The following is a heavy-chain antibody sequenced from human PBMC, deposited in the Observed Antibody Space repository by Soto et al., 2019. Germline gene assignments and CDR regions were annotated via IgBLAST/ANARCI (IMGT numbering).Heavy chain of an antibody. CDR1: GYSFTSYW. D-gene: IGHD3-3*01. CDR3: ARLAPVRTYYDFWSGYSPVYYGMDV. J-gene: IGHJ6*02. CDR2: IDPSDSYT. Sequence: VESLKISCKGSGYSFTSYWISWVRQMPGKGLEWMGRIDPSDSYTNYSPSFQGHVTISADKSISTAYLQWSSLKASDTAMYYCARLAPVRTYYDFWSGYSPVYYGMDVWGQGTTVTVSS. V-gene: IGHV5-10-1*01.